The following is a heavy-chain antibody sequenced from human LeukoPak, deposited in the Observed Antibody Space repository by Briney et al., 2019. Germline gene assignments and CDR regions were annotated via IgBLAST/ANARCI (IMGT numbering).Heavy chain of an antibody. CDR3: AETSYYRDAFDI. CDR2: IYHGGST. CDR1: GYSVSSGYY. J-gene: IGHJ3*02. D-gene: IGHD1-26*01. Sequence: SETLSLTCTVSGYSVSSGYYWGWIRQPPGKGLEWIGSIYHGGSTYYNPSLKSRVTISVDTSKNQFSLKLSSVTAADTAVYYCAETSYYRDAFDIWGQGTMVTVSS. V-gene: IGHV4-38-2*02.